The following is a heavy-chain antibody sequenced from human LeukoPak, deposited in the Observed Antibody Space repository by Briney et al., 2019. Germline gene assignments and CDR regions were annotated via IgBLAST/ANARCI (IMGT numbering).Heavy chain of an antibody. CDR1: GFTFSSYS. J-gene: IGHJ6*03. CDR2: ISSSSSYI. V-gene: IGHV3-21*06. Sequence: GGSLRLSCAASGFTFSSYSMNWVRQAPGKGLEWVSSISSSSSYIHYADSVKGRFTISRDNAKNSLCPQMNSLRAEDTAVYYCAREDRYFDLYYYYYMDVWGKGTTVTVSS. D-gene: IGHD3-9*01. CDR3: AREDRYFDLYYYYYMDV.